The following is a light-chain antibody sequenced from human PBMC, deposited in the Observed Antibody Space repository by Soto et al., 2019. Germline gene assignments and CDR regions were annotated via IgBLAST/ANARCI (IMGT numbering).Light chain of an antibody. J-gene: IGKJ1*01. CDR3: QKYSNWLS. CDR1: QSVSSN. CDR2: GAS. Sequence: EIVMTQSPATLSVSPGERATLSCRASQSVSSNLAWYQQKPGQAPRLLIYGASTGATGIPARFSGSGSGTEFPLPISSLQSKDFAFYYCQKYSNWLSFGQGTKGNI. V-gene: IGKV3-15*01.